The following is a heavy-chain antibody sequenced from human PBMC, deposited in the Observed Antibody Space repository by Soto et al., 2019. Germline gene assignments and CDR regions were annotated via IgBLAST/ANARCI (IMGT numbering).Heavy chain of an antibody. CDR3: ARDGITIFGENKNWFDP. V-gene: IGHV1-18*01. J-gene: IGHJ5*02. CDR1: GYTFTSYG. CDR2: ISAYNGNT. D-gene: IGHD3-3*01. Sequence: GASVKVSCKASGYTFTSYGISWVRQAPGQGLEWMGWISAYNGNTNYAQRLQGRVTMTTDTSTSTAYMELRSLRSDDTAVYYCARDGITIFGENKNWFDPWGQGTLVTVSS.